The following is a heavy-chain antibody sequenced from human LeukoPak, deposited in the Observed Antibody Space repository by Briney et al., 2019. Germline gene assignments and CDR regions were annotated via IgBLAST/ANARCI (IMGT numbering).Heavy chain of an antibody. V-gene: IGHV3-21*01. D-gene: IGHD6-19*01. CDR2: ISSSSSYI. CDR3: ARGRQSIAVAGTDF. Sequence: GGSLRLSCAASGFTFSSYSMNWVRQAPGKGLEWVSSISSSSSYIYYADSVKGRFTISRDNAKNSLYLQMNSLRAEDTAVYYCARGRQSIAVAGTDFWGQGTLVTVSS. J-gene: IGHJ4*02. CDR1: GFTFSSYS.